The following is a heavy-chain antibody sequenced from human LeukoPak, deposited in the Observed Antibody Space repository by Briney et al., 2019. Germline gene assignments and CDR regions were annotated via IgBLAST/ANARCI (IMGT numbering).Heavy chain of an antibody. CDR1: GGSISSHY. V-gene: IGHV4-59*11. J-gene: IGHJ4*02. CDR2: IYYSGST. D-gene: IGHD4-23*01. Sequence: SETLSLTCTVSGGSISSHYWSWIRQPPGKGLEWIGYIYYSGSTNYNPSLKSRVTISVDTSKNQFSLKLSSVTAADTAVYYCARDYGGPFDYWGQGTLVTVSS. CDR3: ARDYGGPFDY.